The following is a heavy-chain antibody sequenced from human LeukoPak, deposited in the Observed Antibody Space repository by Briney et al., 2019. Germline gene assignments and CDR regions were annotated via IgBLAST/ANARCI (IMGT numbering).Heavy chain of an antibody. D-gene: IGHD6-13*01. Sequence: GGSLRLSCAASGFTFSGYSMTWVRQAPGKGLEWVSSISTTSDYIHYADSLRGRVAISRDNAKNSLYLQMNSLRAEDTAVYYCARGGIYSQGFDYWGQGTLVTVSS. V-gene: IGHV3-21*01. CDR1: GFTFSGYS. CDR3: ARGGIYSQGFDY. J-gene: IGHJ4*02. CDR2: ISTTSDYI.